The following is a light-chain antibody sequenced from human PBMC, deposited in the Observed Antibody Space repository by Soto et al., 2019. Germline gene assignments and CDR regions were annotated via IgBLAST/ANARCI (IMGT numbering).Light chain of an antibody. V-gene: IGKV4-1*01. J-gene: IGKJ2*01. Sequence: DIVMTQSPDSLAVSLGERATINCKSSQSVLHSSNNKNYLAWYQQKPGQPPTLLLYWASTRESGVPDRFSGSGSGTDCTLTISSRQAEDVAVYYCQQYYTTPRPFGQGTKLEIK. CDR2: WAS. CDR1: QSVLHSSNNKNY. CDR3: QQYYTTPRP.